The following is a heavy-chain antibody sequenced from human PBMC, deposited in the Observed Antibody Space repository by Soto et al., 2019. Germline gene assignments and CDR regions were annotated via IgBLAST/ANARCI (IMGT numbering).Heavy chain of an antibody. CDR2: IHYSGTT. CDR3: ARDSSGRHDY. J-gene: IGHJ4*02. Sequence: SETLSLTCTVSVTSISSYYWSWIRQPPGKGLEWIANIHYSGTTNYNASLKSRVTISVDTSKNQFFLKVNSVTAADTAVYFCARDSSGRHDYWGQGTPVTVSS. V-gene: IGHV4-59*01. CDR1: VTSISSYY. D-gene: IGHD3-22*01.